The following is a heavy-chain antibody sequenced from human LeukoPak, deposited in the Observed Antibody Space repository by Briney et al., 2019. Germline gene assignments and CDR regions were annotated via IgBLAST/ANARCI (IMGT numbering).Heavy chain of an antibody. J-gene: IGHJ4*02. V-gene: IGHV2-70*12. Sequence: SGPTLVNHTQTLTLTCTFSGFSLSTSGMCVSWIRQPPGKALEWLALIDWDDDKYYNTSLKTRLTISKDTSKNQVVLTMTNMDPVDTATYFCARYLYGDSASYFDYWGQGSLVIVSS. CDR1: GFSLSTSGMC. CDR2: IDWDDDK. D-gene: IGHD4-17*01. CDR3: ARYLYGDSASYFDY.